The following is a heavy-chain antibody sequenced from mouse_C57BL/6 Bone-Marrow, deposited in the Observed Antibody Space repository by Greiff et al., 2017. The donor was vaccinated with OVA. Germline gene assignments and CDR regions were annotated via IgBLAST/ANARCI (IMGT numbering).Heavy chain of an antibody. CDR3: GGVTTLYYYAMDY. CDR1: GYTFTSYG. CDR2: SYIGNGYT. J-gene: IGHJ4*01. Sequence: VQLKQSGAELVRPGSSVKMSCKTSGYTFTSYGINWVKQRPGQGLEWIGYSYIGNGYTEYNEKFKGKATLTSDTSSSTAYMQLSSLTSEDSAIYFCGGVTTLYYYAMDYWGQGTSVTVSS. V-gene: IGHV1-58*01. D-gene: IGHD2-1*01.